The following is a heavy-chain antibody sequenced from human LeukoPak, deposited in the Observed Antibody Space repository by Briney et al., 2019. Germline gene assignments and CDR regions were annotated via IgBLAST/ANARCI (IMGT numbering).Heavy chain of an antibody. D-gene: IGHD2-2*02. CDR1: GGTFSSYA. Sequence: SVKVSCKASGGTFSSYAISWVRQAPGQGLEWMGGIIPIFGTANYAQKFQGRVTITADESTSTAYMELSSLRSEDTAVYYCARFGPVAVPAAIPDYDMDVWGKGTTVTVSS. V-gene: IGHV1-69*13. J-gene: IGHJ6*03. CDR2: IIPIFGTA. CDR3: ARFGPVAVPAAIPDYDMDV.